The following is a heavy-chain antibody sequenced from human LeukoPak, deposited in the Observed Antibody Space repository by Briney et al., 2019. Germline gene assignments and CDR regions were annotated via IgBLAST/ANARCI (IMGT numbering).Heavy chain of an antibody. D-gene: IGHD3-22*01. V-gene: IGHV3-30*02. CDR3: ANDLVDSSDYYFPSPVAEPPPGPDY. CDR1: GFTFSSYG. CDR2: IRYDGSNK. J-gene: IGHJ4*01. Sequence: PGGSLRLSCAASGFTFSSYGMHWVRQAPGKGLEWVAFIRYDGSNKYYADSVKGRFTISRDNSKNTLYLQMNSLRAEDTAVYYCANDLVDSSDYYFPSPVAEPPPGPDYWG.